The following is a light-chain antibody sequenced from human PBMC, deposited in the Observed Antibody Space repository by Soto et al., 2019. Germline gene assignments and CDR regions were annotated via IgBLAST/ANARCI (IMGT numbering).Light chain of an antibody. J-gene: IGKJ1*01. Sequence: EIVMTQSPATLSVSPGERATLSCRASHSVRSNLAWYQHKPGQAPRVLIYGASTRAAGIPARFSGSGSGTEFTLTISSLQSEDFAVYYCQQYNDWPPWTFGQGTKVEIK. CDR3: QQYNDWPPWT. V-gene: IGKV3-15*01. CDR2: GAS. CDR1: HSVRSN.